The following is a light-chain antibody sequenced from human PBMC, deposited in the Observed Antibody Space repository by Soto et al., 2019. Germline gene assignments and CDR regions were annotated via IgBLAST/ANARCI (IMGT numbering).Light chain of an antibody. Sequence: EIVLTQSPSTLSLSPGQRATLSCMASQSVSGDLAWFQQKPGQAPRLLIYDTYNGATGLPARFSGSGSGTDFTLTISSLEPEDFAVYYCQQRNTWPWTFGQGTKVEIK. CDR3: QQRNTWPWT. J-gene: IGKJ1*01. V-gene: IGKV3-11*01. CDR1: QSVSGD. CDR2: DTY.